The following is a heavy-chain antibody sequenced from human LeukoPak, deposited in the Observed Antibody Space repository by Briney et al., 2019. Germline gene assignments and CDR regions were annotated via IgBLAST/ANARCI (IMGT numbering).Heavy chain of an antibody. CDR3: ARVFDYGDYYYYYYMDV. J-gene: IGHJ6*03. CDR2: IYYSGST. Sequence: PSETLSLTCTVSGGSISSSSYYWGWIRQPPGKGLEWIGSIYYSGSTYYNPSLKSRVTISVDTSKNQFSLKLSSVTAADTAVYYCARVFDYGDYYYYYYMDVWGKGTTVTVSS. V-gene: IGHV4-39*07. D-gene: IGHD4-17*01. CDR1: GGSISSSSYY.